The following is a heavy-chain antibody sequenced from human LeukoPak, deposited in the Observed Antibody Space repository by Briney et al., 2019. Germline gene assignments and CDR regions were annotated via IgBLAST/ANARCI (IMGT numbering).Heavy chain of an antibody. CDR2: ISAYNGNT. J-gene: IGHJ4*02. V-gene: IGHV1-18*01. Sequence: ASVKVSCKASGYTFTSYGISWVRQAPGQGLEWMGWISAYNGNTNYAQKLQGRVTMTTDTSTSTAYMELRSLRSDDTAVYYCARGLTYYYDSSGYYEAFDYWGQGTLVTVSS. D-gene: IGHD3-22*01. CDR3: ARGLTYYYDSSGYYEAFDY. CDR1: GYTFTSYG.